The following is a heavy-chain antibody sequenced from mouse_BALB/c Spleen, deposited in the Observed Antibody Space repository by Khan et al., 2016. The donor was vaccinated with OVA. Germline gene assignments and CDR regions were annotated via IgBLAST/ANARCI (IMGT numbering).Heavy chain of an antibody. J-gene: IGHJ3*01. D-gene: IGHD1-1*02. Sequence: QVQLQQSGAELEKPGASVKMSCKASGYTFTNYWMHWVKQRPGQGLEWIGYIDPTTGYTEYNQKFKDKATLTADKSSSTAYMQLNTLTSEDSAVXYCTSHGGTYTWFGYWGQGTLVTVSA. V-gene: IGHV1-7*01. CDR2: IDPTTGYT. CDR3: TSHGGTYTWFGY. CDR1: GYTFTNYW.